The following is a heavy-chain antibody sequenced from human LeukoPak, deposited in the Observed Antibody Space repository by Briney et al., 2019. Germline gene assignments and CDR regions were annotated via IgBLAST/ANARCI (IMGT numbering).Heavy chain of an antibody. CDR1: GGSFSGYY. CDR2: INHSGST. Sequence: SETLSLTCTVSGGSFSGYYWSWIRQPPGKGLEWIGEINHSGSTNYNPSLKSRVTISVDTSKNQFSLKLSSVTAADTAVYYCARGRAAGGRWFDPWGQGTLVTVSS. V-gene: IGHV4-34*01. J-gene: IGHJ5*02. CDR3: ARGRAAGGRWFDP. D-gene: IGHD6-13*01.